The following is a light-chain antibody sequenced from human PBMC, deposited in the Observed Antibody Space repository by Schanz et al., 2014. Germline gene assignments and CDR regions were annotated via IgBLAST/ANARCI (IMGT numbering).Light chain of an antibody. Sequence: EIVMTQSPATLSVSLGERVTLSCRASQSVSSNLAWYHQKPGQAPRLLLFGASNRATDVPDRFSGSGSGTDFTLTISRLEPEDSAVYYCQHYGSPPLTFGPGTTVDIK. CDR3: QHYGSPPLT. CDR1: QSVSSN. J-gene: IGKJ3*01. CDR2: GAS. V-gene: IGKV3-20*01.